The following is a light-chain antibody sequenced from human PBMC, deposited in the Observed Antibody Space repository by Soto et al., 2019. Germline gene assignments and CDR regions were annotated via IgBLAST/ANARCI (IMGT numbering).Light chain of an antibody. CDR3: QQYGSSPPLT. Sequence: EFVLTQSPGKLSLSPGERATLSCRASQSISSGFLAWYQQKPGQAPRLLIYGASHRGTGIPDRFSGRGSGTDFTLTISRLEPEEVAVYYCQQYGSSPPLTFGGGTKVEIK. CDR1: QSISSGF. CDR2: GAS. V-gene: IGKV3-20*01. J-gene: IGKJ4*01.